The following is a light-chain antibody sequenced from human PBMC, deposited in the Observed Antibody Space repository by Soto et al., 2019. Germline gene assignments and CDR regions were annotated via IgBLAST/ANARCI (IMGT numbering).Light chain of an antibody. Sequence: EIVLTQSPATLSLSPGERATLSCRASQSVDSYLAWYQHRPGQAPRLLIYDASNRATGITARFSGSGFVTDFTLTITSLEAEDFAVYYCQHRSSWPFTFCGGTKVEIK. J-gene: IGKJ4*01. CDR3: QHRSSWPFT. V-gene: IGKV3-11*01. CDR1: QSVDSY. CDR2: DAS.